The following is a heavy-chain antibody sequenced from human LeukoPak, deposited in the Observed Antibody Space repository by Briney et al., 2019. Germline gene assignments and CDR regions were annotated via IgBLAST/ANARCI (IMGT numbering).Heavy chain of an antibody. V-gene: IGHV3-30-3*01. CDR2: ISYDGSNE. CDR1: GFTLSGYA. J-gene: IGHJ4*02. Sequence: PGGSLRLSCAASGFTLSGYAMHWVRQAPGKGLEWVAVISYDGSNEYYADSVKGRFTISRDNSKNTLYLQMNSLSVEDTAVYYCARAGYYATVPFSYFDNWGQGTLVTVSS. CDR3: ARAGYYATVPFSYFDN. D-gene: IGHD3-10*01.